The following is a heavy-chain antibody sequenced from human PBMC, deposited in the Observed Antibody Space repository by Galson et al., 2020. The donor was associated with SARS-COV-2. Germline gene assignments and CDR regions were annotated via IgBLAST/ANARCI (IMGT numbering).Heavy chain of an antibody. CDR1: GFTFSIYT. D-gene: IGHD3-9*01. Sequence: GESLKISCAASGFTFSIYTMNWVRQAPGKGLEWVSSIISSSSYIYYADSVKGRFTISRDNAKNSLYLQMNSLRAEDTAVYYCARDPLLRYFDWLPLYFDYWGQGTLVTVSS. V-gene: IGHV3-21*01. CDR2: IISSSSYI. J-gene: IGHJ4*02. CDR3: ARDPLLRYFDWLPLYFDY.